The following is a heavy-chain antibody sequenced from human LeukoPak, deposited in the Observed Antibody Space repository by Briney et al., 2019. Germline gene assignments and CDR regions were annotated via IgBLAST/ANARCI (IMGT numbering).Heavy chain of an antibody. V-gene: IGHV4-59*01. Sequence: SETLSLTCTVSGGSITTYYWSWIRQPPGKGLEWMGYVYYSGSTNYNPSLKSRVTISADTSKNQFSLKLSSVTAADTAVYYCARSNSNFYYYGMDVWGQGTTVTVSS. CDR3: ARSNSNFYYYGMDV. J-gene: IGHJ6*02. CDR2: VYYSGST. CDR1: GGSITTYY. D-gene: IGHD4-11*01.